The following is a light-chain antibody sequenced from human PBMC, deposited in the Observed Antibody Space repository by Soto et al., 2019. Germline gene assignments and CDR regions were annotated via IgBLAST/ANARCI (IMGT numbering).Light chain of an antibody. V-gene: IGKV3-15*01. Sequence: EIVMTQSPATLSVSPGERATLSCRASQSTYTNLAWYQHKPGQAPRLLIYGASTRATAIPARFSGSGSGTEFTLTISSLQSEDFAVYYCQQYNKWPPTFGGGTKVEIK. J-gene: IGKJ4*01. CDR1: QSTYTN. CDR2: GAS. CDR3: QQYNKWPPT.